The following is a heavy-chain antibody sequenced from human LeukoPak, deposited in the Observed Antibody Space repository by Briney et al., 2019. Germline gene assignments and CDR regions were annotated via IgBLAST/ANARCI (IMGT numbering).Heavy chain of an antibody. V-gene: IGHV3-7*01. CDR1: GFTFSSYW. CDR3: LVTTRSRGFDY. CDR2: IRQDGSVQ. Sequence: PGGSLRLSCAASGFTFSSYWMSWVRQAPGKGLEWVANIRQDGSVQNYVDSVKGRFTISRDNPKNSVYLQMSSLRAEDTAVYYGLVTTRSRGFDYWGRGTLVTVSS. J-gene: IGHJ4*02. D-gene: IGHD1/OR15-1a*01.